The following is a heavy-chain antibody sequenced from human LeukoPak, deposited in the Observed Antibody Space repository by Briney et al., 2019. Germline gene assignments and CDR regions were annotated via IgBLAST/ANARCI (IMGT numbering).Heavy chain of an antibody. CDR2: IVVGSGNT. D-gene: IGHD5-18*01. CDR1: GFTFTSSA. CDR3: AAGGVQLSVAI. Sequence: ASVKVSCKASGFTFTSSAVQWVRQARGQRLEWIGWIVVGSGNTNYAQKFQERVTITGDMSTSTAYMELSSLRSEDTAVYYCAAGGVQLSVAIWGQGTLVTVSS. V-gene: IGHV1-58*01. J-gene: IGHJ4*02.